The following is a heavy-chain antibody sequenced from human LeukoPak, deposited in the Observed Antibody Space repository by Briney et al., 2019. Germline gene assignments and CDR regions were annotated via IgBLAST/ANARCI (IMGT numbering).Heavy chain of an antibody. D-gene: IGHD3-3*01. Sequence: SETLSLTCAVYGGSFSGYYWSWIRQPPGKGLEWIGEINHSGSTKYNPSLKSRLTITVDTSKNQFPLKLRSVTAADTAVYYCATGRDFWSGYHYKTDYYYYMDVWGKGTTVTVSS. CDR1: GGSFSGYY. J-gene: IGHJ6*03. V-gene: IGHV4-34*01. CDR3: ATGRDFWSGYHYKTDYYYYMDV. CDR2: INHSGST.